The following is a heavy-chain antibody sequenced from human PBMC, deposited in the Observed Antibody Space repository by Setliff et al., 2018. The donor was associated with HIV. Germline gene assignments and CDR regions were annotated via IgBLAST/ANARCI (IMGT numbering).Heavy chain of an antibody. CDR2: IYYSGST. J-gene: IGHJ3*01. Sequence: SETLSLTCTVSGGSISSSSYYWGWIRQPPGKGLEWIGSIYYSGSTYYNPPLKSRVTISVDTSKNQFSLKLTSVTAADTAVYYCAREWLQHTGDDAFDVWGQGTMVT. V-gene: IGHV4-39*07. CDR3: AREWLQHTGDDAFDV. D-gene: IGHD5-12*01. CDR1: GGSISSSSYY.